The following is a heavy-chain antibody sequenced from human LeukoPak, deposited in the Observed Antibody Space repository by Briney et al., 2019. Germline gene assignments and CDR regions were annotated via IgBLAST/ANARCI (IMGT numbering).Heavy chain of an antibody. CDR3: TTDSKIVASFYYMDV. Sequence: PGGSLRLSCAASGFTFSNAWMSWVRQAPGKGLEWVGRIKSKTDGGTTDYAAPVKGRFTISRDDSKNTLYLQMNSLKTEDTAVYYCTTDSKIVASFYYMDVWGKGTTVTVSS. CDR1: GFTFSNAW. J-gene: IGHJ6*03. V-gene: IGHV3-15*01. CDR2: IKSKTDGGTT. D-gene: IGHD3-16*02.